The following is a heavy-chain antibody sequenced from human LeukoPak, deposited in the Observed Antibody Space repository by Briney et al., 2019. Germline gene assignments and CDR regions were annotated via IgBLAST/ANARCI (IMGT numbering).Heavy chain of an antibody. V-gene: IGHV3-48*03. CDR2: ISSSGSTI. D-gene: IGHD6-13*01. J-gene: IGHJ4*02. CDR1: GFTFSSYE. Sequence: GGSLRLSCAASGFTFSSYEMNWVRQAPGKGLEWVSYISSSGSTIYYADSVKGRFTISRDNSKNTLYLQMNSLRAEDTAVYYCALSSSWYGGFFDYWGQGTLVTVSS. CDR3: ALSSSWYGGFFDY.